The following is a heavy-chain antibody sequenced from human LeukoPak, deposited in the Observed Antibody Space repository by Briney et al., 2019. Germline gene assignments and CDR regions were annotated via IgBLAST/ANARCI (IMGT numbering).Heavy chain of an antibody. CDR2: ISSSSGSI. Sequence: PGGSLRLSCAASGFTFSSHSMNWVRQAPGEGLEWISYISSSSGSIDYADSVEGRFAISRDNAKNSLYLQMNSLRAEDTAVYYCASGSLWSGILGYWGQGTLVIVSS. CDR3: ASGSLWSGILGY. CDR1: GFTFSSHS. D-gene: IGHD3-3*01. V-gene: IGHV3-48*04. J-gene: IGHJ4*02.